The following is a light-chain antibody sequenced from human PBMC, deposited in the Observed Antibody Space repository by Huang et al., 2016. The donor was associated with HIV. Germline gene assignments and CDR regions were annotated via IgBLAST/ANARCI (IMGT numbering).Light chain of an antibody. J-gene: IGKJ1*01. V-gene: IGKV3-20*01. CDR2: GVS. Sequence: EIVLTQSPGTLSLSPGERATLSCRASQSLGSTYLAWYQQKPGQAPRLRIYGVSSRAAGIPDRFSGSGSGTDFTLTISRLEPEDFAVYFCQKYGSSRTFGQGTKVEL. CDR3: QKYGSSRT. CDR1: QSLGSTY.